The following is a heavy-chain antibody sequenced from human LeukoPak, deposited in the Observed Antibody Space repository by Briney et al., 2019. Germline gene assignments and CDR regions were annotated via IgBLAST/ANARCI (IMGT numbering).Heavy chain of an antibody. CDR2: INTNTGNP. CDR3: ARELDYYGSGSYYHGWFDP. J-gene: IGHJ5*02. CDR1: GYTFTSYA. Sequence: ASVKVSCKASGYTFTSYAMNWVRQAPGQGLEWMGWINTNTGNPTYAQGFTGRFVFSLDTSVSTAYLQISSLKAEDTAVYYCARELDYYGSGSYYHGWFDPWGQGTLVTVSS. V-gene: IGHV7-4-1*02. D-gene: IGHD3-10*01.